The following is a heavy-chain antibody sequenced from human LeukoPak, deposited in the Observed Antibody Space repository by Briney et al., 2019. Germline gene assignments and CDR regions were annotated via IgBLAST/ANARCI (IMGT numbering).Heavy chain of an antibody. J-gene: IGHJ6*02. V-gene: IGHV4-31*03. Sequence: SETLSLTCTVSGGSIGSGGYYWSWIRQHPGKGLEWIGYIYYSGSTYYNPSLKSRVTISVDTSKNQFSLKLSSVTAADTAVYYCARDSPIAAAGYGMDVWGQGTTVTVSS. CDR3: ARDSPIAAAGYGMDV. CDR2: IYYSGST. D-gene: IGHD6-13*01. CDR1: GGSIGSGGYY.